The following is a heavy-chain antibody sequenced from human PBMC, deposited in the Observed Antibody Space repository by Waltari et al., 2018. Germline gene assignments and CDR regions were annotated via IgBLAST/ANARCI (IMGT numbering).Heavy chain of an antibody. CDR3: AKGFTEAQVYYYMDV. V-gene: IGHV3-23*03. CDR2: IYSGGST. CDR1: GFTFSSYA. D-gene: IGHD3-16*01. J-gene: IGHJ6*03. Sequence: CAASGFTFSSYAMSWVRQAPGKGLEWVSVIYSGGSTYYADSVKGRFTISRDNSKNTLYLQMNSLIAEDTAVYYCAKGFTEAQVYYYMDVWGKGTTVTVSS.